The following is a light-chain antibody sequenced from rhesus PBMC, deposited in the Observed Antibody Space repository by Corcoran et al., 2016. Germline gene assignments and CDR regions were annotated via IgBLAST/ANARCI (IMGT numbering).Light chain of an antibody. Sequence: EIVMTQSPATLSLSPGERATLSCRVSQSVSSNLACSQQKPGQAPRLLNYDASNRATGIPDRFSGSGSGTDFTLTSSSLEPEDVGFYYCQQESNWPITFGPGTKLDIK. V-gene: IGKV3-35*01. J-gene: IGKJ3*01. CDR3: QQESNWPIT. CDR2: DAS. CDR1: QSVSSN.